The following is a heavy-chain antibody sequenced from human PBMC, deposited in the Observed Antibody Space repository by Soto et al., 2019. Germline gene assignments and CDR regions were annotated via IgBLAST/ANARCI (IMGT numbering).Heavy chain of an antibody. CDR2: INAGNGNT. J-gene: IGHJ3*02. CDR1: GYTFTSYA. D-gene: IGHD3-16*02. CDR3: ARDRRYDYVWGSYRYAPDAFDI. V-gene: IGHV1-3*01. Sequence: ASVKVSCKASGYTFTSYAMHWVRQAPGQRLEWMGWINAGNGNTKYSQKFRGRVTITRDTSASTAYMELSSLRSEDTAVYYCARDRRYDYVWGSYRYAPDAFDIWGQGTMVTVSS.